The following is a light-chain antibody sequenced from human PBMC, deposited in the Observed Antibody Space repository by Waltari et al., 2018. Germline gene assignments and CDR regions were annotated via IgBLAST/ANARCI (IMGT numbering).Light chain of an antibody. V-gene: IGLV3-25*03. CDR2: NDS. CDR3: QSTDSSGTDVV. Sequence: SYKLTQAPSVSVSPGQPARITCSGDALTTQYFHWYQHKAGQAPVILIFNDSERPSGIPERFSGSSSGAVVTLTITGAQAEDEADYYCQSTDSSGTDVVFGGGTRLNVL. CDR1: ALTTQY. J-gene: IGLJ2*01.